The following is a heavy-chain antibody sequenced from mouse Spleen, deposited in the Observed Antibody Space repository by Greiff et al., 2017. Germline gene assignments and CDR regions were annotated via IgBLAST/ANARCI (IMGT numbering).Heavy chain of an antibody. CDR3: ARSFDGYYDYFDY. Sequence: EVQLQQSGTVLARPGASVKMSCKTSGYTFTSYWMHWVKQRPGQGLEWIGAIYPGNSDTSYNQKFKGKATLTADKSSSTAYMQLSSLTSEDSAVYFCARSFDGYYDYFDYWGQGTTLTVSS. D-gene: IGHD2-3*01. CDR2: IYPGNSDT. V-gene: IGHV1-5*01. J-gene: IGHJ2*01. CDR1: GYTFTSYW.